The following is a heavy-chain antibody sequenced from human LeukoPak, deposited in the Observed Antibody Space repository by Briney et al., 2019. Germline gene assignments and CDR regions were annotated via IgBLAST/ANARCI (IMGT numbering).Heavy chain of an antibody. CDR3: AKGQLWFGEFSYFDY. CDR1: GFTFSTYG. Sequence: GSLRLSCAASGFTFSTYGIHWVRQAPGKGLEWVSVISGSGGSTDYADSVKGRFSISRDNSKNTLYLQMNSLRAEDTAVYYCAKGQLWFGEFSYFDYWGQGTLVTVSS. CDR2: ISGSGGST. J-gene: IGHJ4*02. D-gene: IGHD3-10*01. V-gene: IGHV3-23*01.